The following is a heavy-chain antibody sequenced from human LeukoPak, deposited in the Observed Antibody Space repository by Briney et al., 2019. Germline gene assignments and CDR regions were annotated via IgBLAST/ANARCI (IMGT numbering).Heavy chain of an antibody. J-gene: IGHJ3*02. Sequence: GGSLRLSCAASGFSFSNYWMDWVRQAPGQGLVWVARVDNYGSSTDYAESVRGRFTISRDNSKNTLYLQMNSLRAEDTAVYYCASTKYYYDSSGYHDAFDIWGQGTMVTVSS. CDR2: VDNYGSST. CDR1: GFSFSNYW. V-gene: IGHV3-74*01. D-gene: IGHD3-22*01. CDR3: ASTKYYYDSSGYHDAFDI.